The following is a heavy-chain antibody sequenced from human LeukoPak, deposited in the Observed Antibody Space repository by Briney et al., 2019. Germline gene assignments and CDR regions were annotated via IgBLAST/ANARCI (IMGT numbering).Heavy chain of an antibody. CDR3: ARVFITMVRGVNDNWFDP. V-gene: IGHV1-2*02. J-gene: IGHJ5*02. CDR1: GYTFTGYY. Sequence: GASVKVSCKASGYTFTGYYMHWVRQAPGQGLEWMGWINPNSGGTNYAQKFQGRVTMTRDTSISTAYMELSRLRSDDTAVYYCARVFITMVRGVNDNWFDPWGQGTLVTVSS. D-gene: IGHD3-10*01. CDR2: INPNSGGT.